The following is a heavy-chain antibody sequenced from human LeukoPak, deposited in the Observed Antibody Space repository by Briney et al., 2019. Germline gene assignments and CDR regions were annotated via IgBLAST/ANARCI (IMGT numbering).Heavy chain of an antibody. CDR3: AKGYYSSHTVVVTPES. V-gene: IGHV3-30*18. D-gene: IGHD2-21*02. J-gene: IGHJ5*02. CDR1: GFTFSSYG. CDR2: MSFDGGNE. Sequence: GRSLRLSCAASGFTFSSYGMHWVRQAPGKGLEWVALMSFDGGNEYYADSVKGRFTISRDNSKNTLYLQMNSLRPEDTAVYYCAKGYYSSHTVVVTPESWGQGTLVTVSS.